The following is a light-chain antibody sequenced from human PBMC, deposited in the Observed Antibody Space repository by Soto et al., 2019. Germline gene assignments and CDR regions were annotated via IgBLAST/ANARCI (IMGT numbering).Light chain of an antibody. CDR1: QSISSW. J-gene: IGKJ1*01. Sequence: DIQMTQSPSTLSASVGDRVTITCRASQSISSWLAWYQQKPGKAPKLLIYKASSLESGVPSRFSGSGSGTEFTLTISSLQPDDLATYYCQQYNRFPTFGQGTKVAIK. CDR3: QQYNRFPT. CDR2: KAS. V-gene: IGKV1-5*03.